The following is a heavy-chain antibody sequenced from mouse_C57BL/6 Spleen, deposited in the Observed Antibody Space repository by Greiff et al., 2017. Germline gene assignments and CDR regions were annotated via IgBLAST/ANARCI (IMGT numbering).Heavy chain of an antibody. CDR2: IDPSDSYT. V-gene: IGHV1-69*01. CDR1: GYTFTSYW. D-gene: IGHD2-4*01. J-gene: IGHJ4*01. Sequence: VQLQQPGAELVMPGASVKLSCKASGYTFTSYWMHWVKQRPGQGLEWIGEIDPSDSYTNYNQKFKGKSTLTVDKSSSTAYMQLSSLTSEDSAVYYCARHDYDVRYAMDYWGQGTSVTVSS. CDR3: ARHDYDVRYAMDY.